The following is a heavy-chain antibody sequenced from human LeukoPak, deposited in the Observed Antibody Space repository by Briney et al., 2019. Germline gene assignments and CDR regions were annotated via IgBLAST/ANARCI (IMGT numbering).Heavy chain of an antibody. J-gene: IGHJ4*02. CDR3: ARVGYCGGDCYPFDY. CDR2: INHRGST. CDR1: GGSFSGYY. D-gene: IGHD2-21*02. V-gene: IGHV4-34*01. Sequence: SETLSLTCAVYGGSFSGYYWSWIRQPPGKGLEWIGEINHRGSTNYNPSLKSRVTISVDTSRNSFSLELSSVTAADTAVYYCARVGYCGGDCYPFDYWGQGTLTTISS.